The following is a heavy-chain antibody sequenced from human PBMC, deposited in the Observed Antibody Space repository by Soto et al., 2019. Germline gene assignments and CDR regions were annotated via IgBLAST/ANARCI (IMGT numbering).Heavy chain of an antibody. D-gene: IGHD3-3*01. CDR1: GGSISSGGYS. CDR3: ARGPAYYDFWSRQTPYGLDV. Sequence: TRSLTCAVSGGSISSGGYSWSWIRQPPWECVEGIGYIYHSGSTYYNPSLKSRVTISVDRSKNQFSLKLSSVTAADTAVYYCARGPAYYDFWSRQTPYGLDVWGQGTTVTVSS. V-gene: IGHV4-30-2*01. CDR2: IYHSGST. J-gene: IGHJ6*02.